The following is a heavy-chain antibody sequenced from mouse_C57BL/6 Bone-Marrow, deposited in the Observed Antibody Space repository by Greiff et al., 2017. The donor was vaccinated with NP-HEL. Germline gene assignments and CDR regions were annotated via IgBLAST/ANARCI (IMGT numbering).Heavy chain of an antibody. CDR2: IDPSDSYT. Sequence: QVQLQQPGAELVKPGASVKLSCKASGYTFTSYWMQWVKQRPGQGLEWIGEIDPSDSYTNYNQKFKGKATLTVDTSSSTAYMQLSSLTSEDSAVYYWARDVSSYDYAMDYWGQGTSVTVSS. D-gene: IGHD1-1*01. CDR3: ARDVSSYDYAMDY. J-gene: IGHJ4*01. V-gene: IGHV1-50*01. CDR1: GYTFTSYW.